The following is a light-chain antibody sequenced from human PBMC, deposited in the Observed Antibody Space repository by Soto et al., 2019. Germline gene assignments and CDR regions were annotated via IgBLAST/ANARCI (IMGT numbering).Light chain of an antibody. CDR1: QTISSW. CDR3: LQDINYPWT. CDR2: GAS. J-gene: IGKJ1*01. Sequence: DVQMSLSLSTLSGSVGDRVTITCRASQTISSWLAWYHQKRGQPPRVLIYGASNLQSGVPPRFSGSGSGTDLTLAISSLQPEDSATYYCLQDINYPWTFGHGTKAAIK. V-gene: IGKV1-5*01.